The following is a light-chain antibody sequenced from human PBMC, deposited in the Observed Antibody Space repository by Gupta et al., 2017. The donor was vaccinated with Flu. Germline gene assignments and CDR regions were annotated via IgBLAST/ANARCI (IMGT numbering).Light chain of an antibody. CDR2: AAS. CDR1: QSISSSY. Sequence: DIALTQSPGTLSLSPGERATLSCRASQSISSSYLAWYQQKPGQAPRLLIFAASSRATGIPDRFSGSGSATDFTLTISRLEPEDFAVYYCQQYGRAPRSFGQGTRLDIE. J-gene: IGKJ5*01. V-gene: IGKV3-20*01. CDR3: QQYGRAPRS.